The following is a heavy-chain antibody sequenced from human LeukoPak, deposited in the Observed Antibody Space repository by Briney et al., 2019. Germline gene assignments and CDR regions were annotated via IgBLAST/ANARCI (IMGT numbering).Heavy chain of an antibody. J-gene: IGHJ3*02. CDR3: AKDLGVVVVAAAFDI. CDR2: ISYDGSNK. V-gene: IGHV3-30*18. D-gene: IGHD2-15*01. Sequence: GGSLRLSCAASGFTFSSYGMHWVRQAPGKGLEWVAVISYDGSNKYYADSVKGRFTISRDNSKNTLYLQMNSLRAEDTAVYYCAKDLGVVVVAAAFDIWGQGTMVTVSS. CDR1: GFTFSSYG.